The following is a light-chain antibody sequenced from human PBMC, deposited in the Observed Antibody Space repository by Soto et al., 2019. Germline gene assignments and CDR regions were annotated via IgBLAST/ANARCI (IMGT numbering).Light chain of an antibody. CDR2: EVS. V-gene: IGLV2-14*01. CDR3: SSYTSSSTYV. CDR1: STDVGGYNC. J-gene: IGLJ1*01. Sequence: QSVLTQPASVSGSPGQSITISCTGSSTDVGGYNCVSWYQQHPGKAPKVMIYEVSNRPSGVSNHFSGSKSGNTASLTISGLQAEDEADYYCSSYTSSSTYVSGTGTKVTVL.